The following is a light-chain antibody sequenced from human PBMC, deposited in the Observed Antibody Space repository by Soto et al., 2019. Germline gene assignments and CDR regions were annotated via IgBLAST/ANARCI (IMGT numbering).Light chain of an antibody. CDR2: QVS. Sequence: DVVMTQTPLSLSVAPGHPASISCKSSQSLLHITGETFLFWYLQKPGQSPQLLIYQVSTRVSGVPDRFRGSGSGTDFTLEISRVETDDVGIYYCMKSTQLPPNFGQGTRLAIK. V-gene: IGKV2D-29*02. J-gene: IGKJ5*01. CDR3: MKSTQLPPN. CDR1: QSLLHITGETF.